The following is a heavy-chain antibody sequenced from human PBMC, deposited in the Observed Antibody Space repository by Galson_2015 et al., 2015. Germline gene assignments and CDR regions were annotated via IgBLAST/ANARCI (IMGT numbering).Heavy chain of an antibody. Sequence: SLRLPCAASGFTFSSYAMSWVRQAPGKGLEWVSAISGSGGSTYYADSVKGRFTISRDNSENTLYLQMNRLRAEDTAVYYCAKDGSYDRSGYYPNYGMDVWGQGTTVTVSS. V-gene: IGHV3-23*01. CDR3: AKDGSYDRSGYYPNYGMDV. D-gene: IGHD3-22*01. CDR2: ISGSGGST. CDR1: GFTFSSYA. J-gene: IGHJ6*02.